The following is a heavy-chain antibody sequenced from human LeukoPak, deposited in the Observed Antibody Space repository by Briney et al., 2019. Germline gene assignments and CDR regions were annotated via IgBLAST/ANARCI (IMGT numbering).Heavy chain of an antibody. Sequence: GGSLRLSCATSGFTFSTYDMHWVRQAPGKGLEWVAHIRFDGLRERYADSVRGRVTVSRDNSKNTLYLQMNSLRAEDTAVYYCAKVPSMVRGVIIGYWGQGTLVTVSS. CDR2: IRFDGLRE. J-gene: IGHJ4*02. CDR3: AKVPSMVRGVIIGY. CDR1: GFTFSTYD. V-gene: IGHV3-30*02. D-gene: IGHD3-10*01.